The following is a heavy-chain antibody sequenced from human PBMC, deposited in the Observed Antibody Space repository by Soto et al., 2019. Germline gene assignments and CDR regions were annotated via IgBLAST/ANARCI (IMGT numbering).Heavy chain of an antibody. CDR2: IIPIFGTA. CDR3: IMVVTARYYGMDV. CDR1: GGTFSSYA. J-gene: IGHJ6*02. D-gene: IGHD2-21*02. Sequence: SVKVSCKASGGTFSSYAISWVRQAPGQGLEWMGGIIPIFGTANYAQKFQGRVTITADESTSTAYMELSSLRSEDTAVYYCIMVVTARYYGMDVWGQGTTVTVS. V-gene: IGHV1-69*13.